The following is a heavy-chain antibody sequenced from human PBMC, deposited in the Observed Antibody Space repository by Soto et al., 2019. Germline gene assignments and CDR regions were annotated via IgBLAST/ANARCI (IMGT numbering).Heavy chain of an antibody. CDR2: IIPIFGTA. CDR1: GGTFSSYA. V-gene: IGHV1-69*12. Sequence: QVQLVQSGAEVKKPGSSVKVSCKASGGTFSSYAISWVRQAPGQGLEWMGGIIPIFGTANYAQKFQGRVTISADESTSTAYLELSSLRSEDTAVYYCALHYGSGSNYYYYGMDVWGQGTTVTVSS. D-gene: IGHD3-10*01. CDR3: ALHYGSGSNYYYYGMDV. J-gene: IGHJ6*02.